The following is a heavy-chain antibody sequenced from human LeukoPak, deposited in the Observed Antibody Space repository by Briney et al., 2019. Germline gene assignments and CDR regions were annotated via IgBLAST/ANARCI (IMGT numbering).Heavy chain of an antibody. Sequence: SCKVSGYTFTDYYMHWVQQAPGKGLEWMGLVDPEDGETIYAEKFQGRVTITADTSTDTAYMELSNLRSEDTAVYYCATEGTIFGGEFDYWGQGTLVTVSS. D-gene: IGHD3-3*01. CDR1: GYTFTDYY. J-gene: IGHJ4*02. CDR3: ATEGTIFGGEFDY. CDR2: VDPEDGET. V-gene: IGHV1-69-2*01.